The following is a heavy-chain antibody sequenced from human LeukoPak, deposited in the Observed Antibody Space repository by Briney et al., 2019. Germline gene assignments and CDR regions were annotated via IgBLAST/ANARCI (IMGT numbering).Heavy chain of an antibody. V-gene: IGHV1-69*05. J-gene: IGHJ3*02. CDR3: ARVDIVVVPVAIKTDAFDI. D-gene: IGHD2-2*01. CDR2: IIPIFGTA. CDR1: GGTFSSYA. Sequence: SVKVSCKASGGTFSSYAITWVRQAPGQGLGWMGGIIPIFGTANYAQKFQGRVTITTDESTSTAYMELSSLRSEDTAVYYCARVDIVVVPVAIKTDAFDIWGQGTMVTVSS.